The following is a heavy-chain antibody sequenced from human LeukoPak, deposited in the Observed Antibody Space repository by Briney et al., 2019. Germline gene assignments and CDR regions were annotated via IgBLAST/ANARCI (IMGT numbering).Heavy chain of an antibody. J-gene: IGHJ3*02. V-gene: IGHV3-21*01. D-gene: IGHD4-17*01. CDR3: ARQAVTTFIRRAFDI. CDR1: GFTFSSYS. CDR2: ISSSSSYI. Sequence: PGGSLRLSCAASGFTFSSYSMNWVRQAPGKGLEWVSSISSSSSYIYYADSVKGRFTISRDNAKNSLYLQMNSLRAEDTAVYYCARQAVTTFIRRAFDIWGQGTMVTVSS.